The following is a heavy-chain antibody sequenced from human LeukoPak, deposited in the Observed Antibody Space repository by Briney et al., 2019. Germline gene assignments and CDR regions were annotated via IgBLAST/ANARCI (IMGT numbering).Heavy chain of an antibody. CDR3: ATENGNVTMVTNFGY. CDR2: IIPILAIA. J-gene: IGHJ4*02. CDR1: GGTFSSSP. D-gene: IGHD4-17*01. V-gene: IGHV1-69*04. Sequence: GASLKVSCKASGGTFSSSPITWVRQAPGQGLEWMRRIIPILAIANYAPTFQGRVTITADKSTTTAYMELISLRSEDTAVYYCATENGNVTMVTNFGYWGQGTLVTVSS.